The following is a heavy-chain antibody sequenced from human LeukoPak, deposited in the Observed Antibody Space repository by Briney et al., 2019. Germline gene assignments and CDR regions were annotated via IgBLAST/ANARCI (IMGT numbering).Heavy chain of an antibody. V-gene: IGHV1-24*01. CDR2: FDPEDGET. Sequence: GASVKVSCKVSGYTLTELSMHWVRQAPGKGLEWMGDFDPEDGETIYAQKFQGRVTMTEDTSTDTAYMELSSLRSEDTAVYYCAALFNIVVVPAAAHSIFDYWGQGTLVTVSS. J-gene: IGHJ4*02. CDR3: AALFNIVVVPAAAHSIFDY. CDR1: GYTLTELS. D-gene: IGHD2-2*01.